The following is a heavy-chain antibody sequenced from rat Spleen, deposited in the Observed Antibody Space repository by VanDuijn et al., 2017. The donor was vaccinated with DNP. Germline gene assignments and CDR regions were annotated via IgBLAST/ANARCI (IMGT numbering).Heavy chain of an antibody. CDR2: IGSAAYAP. CDR3: AKVRTTGIPGFAY. V-gene: IGHV5-27*01. D-gene: IGHD1-9*01. CDR1: GFTFSAYY. J-gene: IGHJ3*01. Sequence: EVQLVESGGGLVQPGRSLKLSCAASGFTFSAYYMAWVRQAPAKGLEWVAYIGSAAYAPYYGDSVKGRFTISRDNAENTVYLQMNSLRSEDTATYYCAKVRTTGIPGFAYWGQGTLVTVSS.